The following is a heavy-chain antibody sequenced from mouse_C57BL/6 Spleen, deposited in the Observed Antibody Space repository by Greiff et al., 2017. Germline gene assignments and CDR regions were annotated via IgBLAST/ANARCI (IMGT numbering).Heavy chain of an antibody. D-gene: IGHD2-10*01. CDR3: ARAYYYYAMDY. CDR1: GYAFSSSW. CDR2: IYPGDGDT. V-gene: IGHV1-82*01. Sequence: VKLQQSGPELVKPGASVKISCKASGYAFSSSWMNWVKQRPGKGLEWIGRIYPGDGDTNYNGKFKGKATLTADKSSSTAYMQLSSLTSEDSAVYFCARAYYYYAMDYWGQGTSVTVSS. J-gene: IGHJ4*01.